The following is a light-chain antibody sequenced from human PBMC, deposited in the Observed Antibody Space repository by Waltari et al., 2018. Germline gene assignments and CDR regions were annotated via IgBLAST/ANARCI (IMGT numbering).Light chain of an antibody. V-gene: IGKV1-12*01. Sequence: DIQMTQSPSSVSASIGDRVTITCRESQGISSFLAWYQQKPGNAPRLLIYAASTLQSGGPPRFSGSGSWTEFTLTINNLQPEDFATYFCQQGDSFPYTFGGGTKVDIK. CDR2: AAS. CDR1: QGISSF. CDR3: QQGDSFPYT. J-gene: IGKJ4*01.